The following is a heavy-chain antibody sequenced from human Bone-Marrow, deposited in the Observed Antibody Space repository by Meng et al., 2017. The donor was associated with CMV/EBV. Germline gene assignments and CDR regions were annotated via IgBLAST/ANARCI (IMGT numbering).Heavy chain of an antibody. Sequence: SETLSLTCTVSGGSVSSGSYYWSWIRQPPGKGLEWIGYIYYSGSTNYNPSLKSRVTISVDTSKNQFSLKLSSVTAADTAVYYCARGRGYQLLYKYYYYYGMDVWGQGTTVTFSS. CDR3: ARGRGYQLLYKYYYYYGMDV. D-gene: IGHD2-2*02. CDR1: GGSVSSGSYY. V-gene: IGHV4-61*01. J-gene: IGHJ6*02. CDR2: IYYSGST.